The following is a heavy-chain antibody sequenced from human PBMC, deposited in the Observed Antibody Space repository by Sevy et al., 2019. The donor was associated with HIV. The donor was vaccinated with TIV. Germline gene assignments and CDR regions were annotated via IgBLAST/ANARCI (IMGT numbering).Heavy chain of an antibody. D-gene: IGHD2-8*01. Sequence: GGSLRLSCAASGFTFSKYSMSWVRQPPGKGLEWVSTLSFGGGGINYADSVKGRFTISRDNSKTSVYLQMNSLRPEDTAVYYCAREGCTKPHDYWGQGTLVTVSS. J-gene: IGHJ4*02. V-gene: IGHV3-23*01. CDR3: AREGCTKPHDY. CDR1: GFTFSKYS. CDR2: LSFGGGGI.